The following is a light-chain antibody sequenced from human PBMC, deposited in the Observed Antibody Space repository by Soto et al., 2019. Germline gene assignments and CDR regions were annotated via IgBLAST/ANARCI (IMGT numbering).Light chain of an antibody. CDR2: GAS. V-gene: IGKV3-20*01. Sequence: EVVLTQSPGTLSLSPGERATLFCRASQSVTSSSMAWHQQKPGQAPRLLIYGASSRATGIPDRFSGSGSGTDFTRTISRLESEDSAVYYWQHYGSSPGLTFGGGTKVEIK. J-gene: IGKJ4*01. CDR3: QHYGSSPGLT. CDR1: QSVTSSS.